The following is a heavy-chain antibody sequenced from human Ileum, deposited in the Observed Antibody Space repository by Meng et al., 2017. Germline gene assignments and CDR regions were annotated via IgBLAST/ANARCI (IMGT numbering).Heavy chain of an antibody. CDR3: ARHGGYSQDF. J-gene: IGHJ4*02. V-gene: IGHV4-4*02. D-gene: IGHD4-23*01. CDR1: SGSISSNTY. Sequence: QGQLQESGPGLLRPSATLSLTCAVSSGSISSNTYWSWVRQPPGKGLEWIGQISHSGSAYYNPSLKSRVTMSVDKSKSQFSLMLTSVTAADTAIYYCARHGGYSQDFWGQGTLVTVSS. CDR2: ISHSGSA.